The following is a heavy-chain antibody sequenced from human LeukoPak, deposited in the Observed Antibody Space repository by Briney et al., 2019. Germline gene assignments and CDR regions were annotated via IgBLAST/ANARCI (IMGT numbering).Heavy chain of an antibody. J-gene: IGHJ6*02. D-gene: IGHD3-10*01. CDR3: ARGVTMVRGSYYYYYYGMDV. Sequence: SETLSLTCAVYGGSFSGYYWSRIRQPPGKGLEWIGEINHSGSTNYNPSLKSRVTISVDTSKNQFSLKLSSVTAADTAVYYCARGVTMVRGSYYYYYYGMDVWGQGTTVTVSS. CDR2: INHSGST. CDR1: GGSFSGYY. V-gene: IGHV4-34*01.